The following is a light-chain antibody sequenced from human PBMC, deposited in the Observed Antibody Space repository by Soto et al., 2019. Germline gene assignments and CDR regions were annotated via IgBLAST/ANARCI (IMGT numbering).Light chain of an antibody. J-gene: IGKJ5*01. Sequence: DIQMTQSPSSLSASVGDGVTITCRASQNISSYLNWYQQKPGKAPKLLIYAASSLQSGVPSRFSGSGSGTDFTLTISSLQPEDFATYYCQQSYSTLITFGQGTRLEIK. V-gene: IGKV1-39*01. CDR1: QNISSY. CDR2: AAS. CDR3: QQSYSTLIT.